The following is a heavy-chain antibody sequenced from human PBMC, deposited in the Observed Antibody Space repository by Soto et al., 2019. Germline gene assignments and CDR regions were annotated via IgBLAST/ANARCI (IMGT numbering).Heavy chain of an antibody. CDR3: ARDPITTYYYDSSGYQARDAFDI. CDR2: ISSSGSTI. D-gene: IGHD3-22*01. CDR1: GFTFSDYY. V-gene: IGHV3-11*01. Sequence: GGSLRLSCAASGFTFSDYYMSWIRQAPGKGLEWVSYISSSGSTIYYADSVKGRFTISRDNAKNSLYLQMNSLRAEDTAVYYCARDPITTYYYDSSGYQARDAFDIWGQGTMVTVSS. J-gene: IGHJ3*02.